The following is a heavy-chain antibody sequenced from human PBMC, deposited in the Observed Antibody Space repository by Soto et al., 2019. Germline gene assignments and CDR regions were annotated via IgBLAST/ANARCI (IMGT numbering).Heavy chain of an antibody. Sequence: PGESLKISCQGSGYSFASYWIGWVRQMPGKDLEWMGIIYPGDSDTRYSPSFPGQVTISADKSLRTAYLQWTSLKASDTALYYCPTPHSVRHRFCNEDMHGGRQGTTVAAS. CDR3: PTPHSVRHRFCNEDMHG. CDR1: GYSFASYW. D-gene: IGHD1-1*01. J-gene: IGHJ6*02. CDR2: IYPGDSDT. V-gene: IGHV5-51*01.